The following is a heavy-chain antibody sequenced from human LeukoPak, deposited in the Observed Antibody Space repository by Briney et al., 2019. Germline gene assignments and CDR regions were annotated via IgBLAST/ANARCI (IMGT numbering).Heavy chain of an antibody. CDR3: ARERWLQFAFDY. J-gene: IGHJ4*02. V-gene: IGHV4-34*01. CDR1: GGSFSGYY. CDR2: INHSGST. Sequence: SETLSLTCAVYGGSFSGYYWSWICQPPGKGLEWIGEINHSGSTNYNPSLKSRVTISVDTSKNQFSLKLSSVTAADTAVYYCARERWLQFAFDYWGQGTLVTVSS. D-gene: IGHD5-24*01.